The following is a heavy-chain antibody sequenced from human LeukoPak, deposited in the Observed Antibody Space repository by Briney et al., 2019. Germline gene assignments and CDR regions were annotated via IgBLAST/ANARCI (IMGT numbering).Heavy chain of an antibody. CDR3: AKGGWSGYDWLDY. V-gene: IGHV3-9*01. D-gene: IGHD5-12*01. CDR1: GFTFGDYA. J-gene: IGHJ4*02. CDR2: ISWNSGSI. Sequence: PGGSLRLSCAASGFTFGDYAMHWVRQAPGKGLEWVSGISWNSGSIGYADSVKGRFTISRDNATNSLYLQMNSLRAEDTALYYCAKGGWSGYDWLDYWGQGTLVTVSS.